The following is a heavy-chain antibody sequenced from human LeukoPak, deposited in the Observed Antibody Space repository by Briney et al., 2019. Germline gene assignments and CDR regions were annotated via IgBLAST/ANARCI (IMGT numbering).Heavy chain of an antibody. J-gene: IGHJ1*01. CDR1: GFTFSSYG. CDR3: ARAFGGVISEYFQH. D-gene: IGHD3-16*02. CDR2: IRYDGSNK. V-gene: IGHV3-30*02. Sequence: GGSLRLSCAASGFTFSSYGMHWVRQAPGKGLEWVAFIRYDGSNKYYADSVKGRFTISRDNSKNTLYLQMNSLRAEDTAVYYCARAFGGVISEYFQHWGQGTLVTVSS.